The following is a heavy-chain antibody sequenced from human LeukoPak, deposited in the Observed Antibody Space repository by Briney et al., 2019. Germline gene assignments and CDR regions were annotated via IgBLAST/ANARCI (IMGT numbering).Heavy chain of an antibody. CDR1: AVTFTFSASG. CDR2: IQFDDREK. D-gene: IGHD3-16*02. J-gene: IGHJ4*02. CDR3: AREGGTIEIGQFDY. V-gene: IGHV3-30*02. Sequence: GGSLRLSCAASAVTFTFSASGMHWVRQAPGKGLELVAFIQFDDREKYYADSVKGRCTIYRDNSKNTVYLQMNSLRAEDTAIYYCAREGGTIEIGQFDYWGQGTLVTVSS.